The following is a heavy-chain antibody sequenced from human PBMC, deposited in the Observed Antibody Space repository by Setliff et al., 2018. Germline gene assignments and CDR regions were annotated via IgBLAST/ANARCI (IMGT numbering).Heavy chain of an antibody. D-gene: IGHD3-10*01. CDR3: ARDLIRGAPNWFDP. CDR1: GFTVSGND. Sequence: PGESLKISCAASGFTVSGNDMTWGRLALGKGLEWVSSISGGGRYTYSADSVKGRFTISRDNAKSSLYLQMNSLRAEDTAVYYCARDLIRGAPNWFDPWGQGTLVTVSS. V-gene: IGHV3-21*01. J-gene: IGHJ5*02. CDR2: ISGGGRYT.